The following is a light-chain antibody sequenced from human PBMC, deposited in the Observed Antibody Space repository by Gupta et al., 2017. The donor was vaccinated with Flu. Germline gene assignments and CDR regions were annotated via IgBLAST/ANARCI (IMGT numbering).Light chain of an antibody. CDR3: QQRSNWPPWT. CDR1: QSVSSY. CDR2: DAS. V-gene: IGKV3-11*01. J-gene: IGKJ1*01. Sequence: EIVLPKSPATLSLSPGERATLSCRASQSVSSYLAWYQQKPGQAPRRLIYDASNRATGIPARFSGSGSGTDFTLTISSLEPEDFGVYYCQQRSNWPPWTFGQGTKVEIK.